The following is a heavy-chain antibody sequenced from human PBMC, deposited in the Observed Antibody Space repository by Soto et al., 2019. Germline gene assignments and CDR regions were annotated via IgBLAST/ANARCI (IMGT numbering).Heavy chain of an antibody. CDR3: XXXXXXXXXXXXXY. CDR2: VYHSGST. CDR1: GASINTNX. V-gene: IGHV4-4*02. Sequence: QVQLQESGPGLVKPSGTLSLTCAVSGASINTNXXSXXXQPPGKGLEWIGEVYHSGSTNYNPSLXXXXXXXXXXXXXXXXXXXXXXXXXXXXXXXXXXXXXXXXXXXXXYWGQGTLVTVSS. J-gene: IGHJ4*02.